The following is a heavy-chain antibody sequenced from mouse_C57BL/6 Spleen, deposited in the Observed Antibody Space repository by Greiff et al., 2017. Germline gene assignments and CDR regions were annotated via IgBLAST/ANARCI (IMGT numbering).Heavy chain of an antibody. CDR3: ARELYYGSLWYFDV. CDR2: INPYNGDT. V-gene: IGHV1-20*01. Sequence: EVQLQESGPELVKPGDSVKISCKASGYSFTGYFMNWVMQSHGKSLEWIGRINPYNGDTFYNQKFKGKATLTVDKSSSTAHMELRSLTSEDSAVYYCARELYYGSLWYFDVWGTGTTVTVSS. D-gene: IGHD1-1*01. J-gene: IGHJ1*03. CDR1: GYSFTGYF.